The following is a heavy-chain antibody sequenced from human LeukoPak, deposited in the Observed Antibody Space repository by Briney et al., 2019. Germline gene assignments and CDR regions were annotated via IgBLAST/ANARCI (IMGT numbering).Heavy chain of an antibody. Sequence: SQTLSLTCTVSGGSISSGGYYWSWIRQHPGTGLEWIGYIYYSGSTYYNPSLKSRVTISVDTSKNQFSLKLSSVTAADTAVYYCAREYGGKPGYFQHWGQGTLVTVSS. CDR1: GGSISSGGYY. CDR2: IYYSGST. D-gene: IGHD4-23*01. J-gene: IGHJ1*01. V-gene: IGHV4-31*03. CDR3: AREYGGKPGYFQH.